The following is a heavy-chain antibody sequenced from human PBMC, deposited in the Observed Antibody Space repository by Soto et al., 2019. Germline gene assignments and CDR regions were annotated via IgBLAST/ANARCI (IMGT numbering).Heavy chain of an antibody. CDR3: ARDKRAFRYFDY. CDR1: GHSISGAEYY. Sequence: PSETLSLTCSVSGHSISGAEYYLGGIRHPPGEALAWIGDIHYSGSTYSNASLKNGITVSMDTSKNHFSLNLNSVTDADTAVYYCARDKRAFRYFDYWGQGIQVTVSS. J-gene: IGHJ4*03. CDR2: IHYSGST. V-gene: IGHV4-30-4*08.